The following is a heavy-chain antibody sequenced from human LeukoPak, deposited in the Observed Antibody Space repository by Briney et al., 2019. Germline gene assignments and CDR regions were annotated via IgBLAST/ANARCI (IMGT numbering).Heavy chain of an antibody. J-gene: IGHJ4*02. CDR3: ADFDRS. V-gene: IGHV3-7*01. CDR1: GLTFSAAW. D-gene: IGHD3-22*01. Sequence: GGSLRLSCAASGLTFSAAWMSWVRQAPGKELEWVATINTDGSNRYYVDSVKGRFTISRDNAKNSLYLQMDSLRADDTALYYCADFDRSWGQGTLVTVSS. CDR2: INTDGSNR.